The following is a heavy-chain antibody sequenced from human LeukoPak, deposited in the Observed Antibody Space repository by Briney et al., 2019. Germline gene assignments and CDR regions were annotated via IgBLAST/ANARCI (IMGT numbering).Heavy chain of an antibody. V-gene: IGHV3-9*01. D-gene: IGHD5-18*01. CDR3: AKGGGYSYGSKAHAFDI. CDR2: ISWNSGSI. Sequence: GGSLRLSCAASGFTFDDYAMHWVRQAPGRGLEGVAGISWNSGSIDYADSVKGRFTISRDNAKNSLYLQMNSLRAEVTALYYCAKGGGYSYGSKAHAFDIWGQGTMVTVSS. CDR1: GFTFDDYA. J-gene: IGHJ3*02.